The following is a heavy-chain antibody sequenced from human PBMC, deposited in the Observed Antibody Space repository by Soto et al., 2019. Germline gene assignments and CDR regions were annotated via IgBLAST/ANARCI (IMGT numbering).Heavy chain of an antibody. V-gene: IGHV3-53*01. CDR3: ARVDYGDYGWYFDL. CDR1: GFTVTNKY. J-gene: IGHJ2*01. Sequence: EVQLVESGGNLIQPGGSLRLSCAASGFTVTNKYMTWVRQAPGKGLEWVSLIYSGGATSYADSVKGRFTISRDKSKAILYLQVNSLRAEDTAVYYCARVDYGDYGWYFDLWGRGTLVTVSS. D-gene: IGHD4-17*01. CDR2: IYSGGAT.